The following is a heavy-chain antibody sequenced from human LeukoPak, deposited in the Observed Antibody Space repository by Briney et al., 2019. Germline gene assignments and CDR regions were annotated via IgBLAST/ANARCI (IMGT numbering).Heavy chain of an antibody. CDR3: ARGSKETRYNWNLGY. CDR1: DGSISRSSYY. Sequence: SETLSLTCTVSDGSISRSSYYWGWIRQPPGKGLEWIGSIHYTGSTYYNPSLKSRVTISVDTSKNQFSLKLSSVTAADTAVYYCARGSKETRYNWNLGYWGQGTLVTVSS. D-gene: IGHD1-20*01. J-gene: IGHJ4*02. CDR2: IHYTGST. V-gene: IGHV4-39*01.